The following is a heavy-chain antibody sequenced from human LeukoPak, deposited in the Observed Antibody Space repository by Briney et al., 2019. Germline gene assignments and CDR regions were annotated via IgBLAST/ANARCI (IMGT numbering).Heavy chain of an antibody. J-gene: IGHJ4*02. CDR2: IIPILGIA. V-gene: IGHV1-69*04. Sequence: SVKVSCKASGGTFSSYAISWVRQAPGQGLEWMGRIIPILGIANYAQKFQGRVTITADKSTSTAYVELSSLRSEDTAVYYCARDDSGSPNWGQGTLVTVSS. CDR1: GGTFSSYA. CDR3: ARDDSGSPN. D-gene: IGHD3-10*01.